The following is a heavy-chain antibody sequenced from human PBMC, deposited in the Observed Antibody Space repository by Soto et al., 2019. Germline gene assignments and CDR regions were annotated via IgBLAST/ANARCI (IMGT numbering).Heavy chain of an antibody. CDR1: GFTFSSYG. J-gene: IGHJ4*02. V-gene: IGHV3-30*18. CDR3: AKDWLTVAGPSDY. D-gene: IGHD6-19*01. CDR2: ISYDGSDE. Sequence: QVQLVESGGGVVQPGRSLRLSCAASGFTFSSYGVHWVRQAPGKGLEWVALISYDGSDEYYADSVKGRFTISRDNSKNTLYLQMNSLRGEDTALYYCAKDWLTVAGPSDYWGQGTLVTVSS.